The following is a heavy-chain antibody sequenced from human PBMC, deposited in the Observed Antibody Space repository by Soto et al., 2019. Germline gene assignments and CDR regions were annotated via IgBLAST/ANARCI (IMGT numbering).Heavy chain of an antibody. CDR1: AYPFTSFY. J-gene: IGHJ4*02. D-gene: IGHD4-17*01. V-gene: IGHV1-46*01. Sequence: QVQLVQSGAEVKKPGASVKISCKASAYPFTSFYIHWVRQAPGQGLEWMGMINPSGGSTTYAQKFQGSVTLTRDTSTSTVYMELTGLKYDDTAMYFCAREGTDYGDYDYWGQGTLVTVSS. CDR3: AREGTDYGDYDY. CDR2: INPSGGST.